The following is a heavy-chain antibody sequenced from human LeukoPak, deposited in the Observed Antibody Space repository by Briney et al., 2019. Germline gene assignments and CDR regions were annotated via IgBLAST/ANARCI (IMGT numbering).Heavy chain of an antibody. D-gene: IGHD3-16*02. CDR2: IRYDGSKK. V-gene: IGHV3-30*02. CDR1: GFTFSTYG. CDR3: AKDRGSGGVIIGHDAFDI. Sequence: GGSLGLSCAASGFTFSTYGMHWVRQAPDKGLEWVAFIRYDGSKKLYADSVKGRFTISRDNPKNTLYLQMNSLRAEDTAVHYCAKDRGSGGVIIGHDAFDIWGQGTMVTVSS. J-gene: IGHJ3*02.